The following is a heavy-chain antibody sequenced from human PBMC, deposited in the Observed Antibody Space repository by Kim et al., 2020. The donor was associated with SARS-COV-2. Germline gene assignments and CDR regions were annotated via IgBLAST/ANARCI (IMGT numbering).Heavy chain of an antibody. J-gene: IGHJ6*02. V-gene: IGHV1-69*13. CDR1: GGTFSSYA. D-gene: IGHD6-13*01. Sequence: SVKVSCKASGGTFSSYAISWVRQAPGQGLEWMGGIIPIFGTANYAQKFQGRVTITADESTSTAYMELSSLRSEDTAVYYCARDSNSSSWPYYYYYGMDVWGQGTTVTVSS. CDR2: IIPIFGTA. CDR3: ARDSNSSSWPYYYYYGMDV.